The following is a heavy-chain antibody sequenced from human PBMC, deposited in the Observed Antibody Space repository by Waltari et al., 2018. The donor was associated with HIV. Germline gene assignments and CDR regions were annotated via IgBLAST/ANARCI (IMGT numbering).Heavy chain of an antibody. CDR3: ARGVKYYDFGVGFWGSEP. Sequence: QVVESGGHLVQPGWYLRLACAASGFIVSDNYMTWVLQAPGMGLEWVSVKEAGGTTHYANLAKDRLSISIENANNTVFLQMNDLRPEDRAVYFSARGVKYYDFGVGFWGSEPGGQGTQVTVSS. J-gene: IGHJ5*02. D-gene: IGHD3-3*01. V-gene: IGHV3-66*02. CDR1: GFIVSDNY. CDR2: KEAGGTT.